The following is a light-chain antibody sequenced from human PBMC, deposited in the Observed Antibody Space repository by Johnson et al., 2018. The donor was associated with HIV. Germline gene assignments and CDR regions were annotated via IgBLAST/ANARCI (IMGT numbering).Light chain of an antibody. CDR3: GAWYSSLTAGSYV. J-gene: IGLJ1*01. CDR1: NSNIGNNY. CDR2: DNN. V-gene: IGLV1-51*01. Sequence: QSVLTQPPSVSAAPGQKVTISCSGSNSNIGNNYVSWYQQLPGTAPKLLMYDNNKLPSGIPDRFSGSKYGTSATLGITGLQTGVVADYYCGAWYSSLTAGSYVVGTVTKGTAL.